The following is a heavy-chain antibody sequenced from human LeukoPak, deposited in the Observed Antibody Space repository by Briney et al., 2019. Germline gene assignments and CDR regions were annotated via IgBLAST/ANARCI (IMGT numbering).Heavy chain of an antibody. D-gene: IGHD3-22*01. CDR1: GYTFTSYG. V-gene: IGHV1-18*01. Sequence: GASVKVSCKASGYTFTSYGISWVRQAPGQGLEWMGWISAYNGNTNYAQKLQGRVTMTTDTSTSTAYMELRSLRSDDTAVYYCAREGLGYDSSGYPSDYWGQGTLVTVSS. J-gene: IGHJ4*02. CDR3: AREGLGYDSSGYPSDY. CDR2: ISAYNGNT.